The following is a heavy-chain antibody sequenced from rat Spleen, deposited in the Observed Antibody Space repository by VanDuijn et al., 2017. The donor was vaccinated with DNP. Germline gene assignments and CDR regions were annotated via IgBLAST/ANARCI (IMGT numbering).Heavy chain of an antibody. CDR3: ATHSGWFAY. V-gene: IGHV5S10*01. D-gene: IGHD1-1*01. J-gene: IGHJ3*01. CDR2: IIYDGSRT. CDR1: GFTFSDYN. Sequence: EVQLVESGGGLVQPGRSLKLSCAASGFTFSDYNMAWVRQAPKKGLEWVATIIYDGSRTFYRDSVKGRFTISRDNARHTLYLQMDSLRSEDTATYYCATHSGWFAYWGQGSPVTVSS.